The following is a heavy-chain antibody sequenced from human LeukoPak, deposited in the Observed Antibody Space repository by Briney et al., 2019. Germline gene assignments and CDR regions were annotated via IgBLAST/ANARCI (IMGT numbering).Heavy chain of an antibody. V-gene: IGHV3-30*18. J-gene: IGHJ3*02. CDR1: GFTFSSYS. CDR3: AKDLPYDSSAADAFDI. CDR2: ISYDGSNK. D-gene: IGHD3-22*01. Sequence: GGSLRLSCAASGFTFSSYSMNWVRQAPGKGLEWVAVISYDGSNKYYADSVKGRFTISRDNSKNTLYLQMNSLRAEDTAVYYCAKDLPYDSSAADAFDIWGQGTMVTVSS.